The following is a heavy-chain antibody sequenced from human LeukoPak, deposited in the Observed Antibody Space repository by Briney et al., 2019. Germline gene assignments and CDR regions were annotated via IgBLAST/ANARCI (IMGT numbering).Heavy chain of an antibody. J-gene: IGHJ6*02. CDR3: ARSPKDILTGYYYYHGMDV. Sequence: GGSLRLSCAASGFTFSSYSMNWVRQAPGKGLEWVSSISSSSSYIYYADSVKGRFTISRDNAKNSLYLQMNSLRAEDTAVYYCARSPKDILTGYYYYHGMDVWGQGTTVTVSS. V-gene: IGHV3-21*01. CDR2: ISSSSSYI. CDR1: GFTFSSYS. D-gene: IGHD3-9*01.